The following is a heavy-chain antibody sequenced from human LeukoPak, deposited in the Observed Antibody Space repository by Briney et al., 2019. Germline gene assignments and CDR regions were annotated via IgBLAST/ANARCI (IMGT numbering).Heavy chain of an antibody. D-gene: IGHD5-12*01. V-gene: IGHV3-30*04. CDR3: ARDPFIVATILRSHYYYGMDV. CDR1: GFTFSSYA. J-gene: IGHJ6*04. CDR2: ISYDGSNK. Sequence: GGSLRLSSAASGFTFSSYAMHWVRQAPGKGLEWVAVISYDGSNKYYADSVKGRFTISRDNSKNTLYLQMNSLRAEDTAVYYCARDPFIVATILRSHYYYGMDVWGKGTTVTVSS.